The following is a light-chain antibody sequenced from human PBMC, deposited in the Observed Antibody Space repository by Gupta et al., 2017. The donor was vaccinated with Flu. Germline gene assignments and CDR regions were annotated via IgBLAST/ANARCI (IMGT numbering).Light chain of an antibody. Sequence: SSELTQDPAVSVALGQTVRITCQGDSLRSYYASWYQQKPGQAPVLVIYGKNNRPSGIPDRFSGSSSGNTASLTITGAQAEDEADYYCNSRDSSCNHLDFGGGTKLTVL. J-gene: IGLJ2*01. CDR1: SLRSYY. CDR2: GKN. CDR3: NSRDSSCNHLD. V-gene: IGLV3-19*01.